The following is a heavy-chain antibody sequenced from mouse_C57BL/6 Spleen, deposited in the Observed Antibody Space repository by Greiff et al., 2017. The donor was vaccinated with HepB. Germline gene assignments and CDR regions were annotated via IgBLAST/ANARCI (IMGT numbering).Heavy chain of an antibody. Sequence: QVQLKESGPELVKPGASVKISCKASGYAFSSSWMNWVKQRPGKGLEWIGRIYPGDGDTNYNGKFKGKATLTADKASSTAYMQLNSLTSEDSAVYFCVMGDYRKKGAMDDWGQGTSVTVSS. CDR3: VMGDYRKKGAMDD. CDR2: IYPGDGDT. D-gene: IGHD2-14*01. J-gene: IGHJ4*01. V-gene: IGHV1-82*01. CDR1: GYAFSSSW.